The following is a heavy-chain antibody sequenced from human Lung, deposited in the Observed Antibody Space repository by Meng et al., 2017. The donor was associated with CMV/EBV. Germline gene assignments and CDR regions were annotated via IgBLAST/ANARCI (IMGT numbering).Heavy chain of an antibody. CDR2: INAYNGDT. CDR1: GYTFTNYG. D-gene: IGHD1-26*01. V-gene: IGHV1-18*01. CDR3: ARVEVGITSGDY. J-gene: IGHJ4*02. Sequence: QSHVGQSARRVKKPGGSVKVSCKASGYTFTNYGITWVRQAPGQGLEWMGWINAYNGDTNYAQTLQGRVTMTTDTSTSTAYMELRSLRSDDTAVYYCARVEVGITSGDYWGQGTLVTVSS.